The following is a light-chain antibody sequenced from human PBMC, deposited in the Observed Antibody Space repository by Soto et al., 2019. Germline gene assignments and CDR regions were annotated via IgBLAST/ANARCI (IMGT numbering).Light chain of an antibody. CDR3: TSYTCTSTPYV. CDR1: SSDVGRYTY. Sequence: QSALTQPASVSGSPGQSITISCAGTSSDVGRYTYVSWYQQHPGKAPKLIIYDVYNRPSGVSTRFSGSKSGNTASLTISGFQAEDEADYYCTSYTCTSTPYVFGGGTKVTVL. J-gene: IGLJ1*01. V-gene: IGLV2-14*01. CDR2: DVY.